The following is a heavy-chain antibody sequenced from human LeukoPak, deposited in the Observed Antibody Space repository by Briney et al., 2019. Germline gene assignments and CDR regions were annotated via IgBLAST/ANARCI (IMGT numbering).Heavy chain of an antibody. CDR2: ISDTGATT. J-gene: IGHJ4*02. Sequence: GGSLRLSCAGSGFTFSSYAVSWVRQAPGKGLEWVAAISDTGATTYDADSVKGRFTISRDNSRSTLYLQMNSLRAEDTALYYCAKDTSIGRYCTNGVCSPFDYWGQGTLVTVSS. D-gene: IGHD2-8*01. V-gene: IGHV3-23*01. CDR1: GFTFSSYA. CDR3: AKDTSIGRYCTNGVCSPFDY.